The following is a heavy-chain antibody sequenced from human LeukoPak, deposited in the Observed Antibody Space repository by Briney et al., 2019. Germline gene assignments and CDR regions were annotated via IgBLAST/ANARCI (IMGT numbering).Heavy chain of an antibody. J-gene: IGHJ4*02. V-gene: IGHV3-33*01. CDR1: GFTFSSYG. CDR2: IWYDGSNK. D-gene: IGHD4-17*01. Sequence: GGSLRLSCAASGFTFSSYGMHWVRQAPGKGLEWVAVIWYDGSNKYYADSVKGRFTISRDNSKNTLYLQMNSLRAEDTAVYYCARITVTTLLIDYWGQGTLVTVSS. CDR3: ARITVTTLLIDY.